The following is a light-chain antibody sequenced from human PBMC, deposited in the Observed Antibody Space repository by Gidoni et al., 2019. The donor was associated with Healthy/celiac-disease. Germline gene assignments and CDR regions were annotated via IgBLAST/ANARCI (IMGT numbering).Light chain of an antibody. CDR2: GAS. J-gene: IGKJ1*01. V-gene: IGKV3-20*01. CDR1: QSVSSSY. Sequence: EIVLTQSPGTLSLSPGERATLSCRASQSVSSSYLAWYQQKPGQAPRLLIYGASSRATGIPDRFSVSGSGTDFTLTISRLEPEDFAVYYCQQYGRSSWTFGQGTKVEIK. CDR3: QQYGRSSWT.